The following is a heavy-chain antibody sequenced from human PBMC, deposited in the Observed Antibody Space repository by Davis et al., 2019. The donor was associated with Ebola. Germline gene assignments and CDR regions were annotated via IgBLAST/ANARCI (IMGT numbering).Heavy chain of an antibody. J-gene: IGHJ4*02. V-gene: IGHV3-7*01. D-gene: IGHD5-18*01. CDR1: GFTFDNFW. CDR3: ARVSHTGDTDY. Sequence: GESLKISCAASGFTFDNFWMSWVRQAPGKGLEWVANIYRDGSEKYYVDSVKGRFTISRDNTKNSLYLQMNSLRAEDTAVYYCARVSHTGDTDYWGQGTLVTVSS. CDR2: IYRDGSEK.